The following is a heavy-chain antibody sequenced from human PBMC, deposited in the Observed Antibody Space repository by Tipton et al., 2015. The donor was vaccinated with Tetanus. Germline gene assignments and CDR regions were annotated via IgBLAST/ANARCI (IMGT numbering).Heavy chain of an antibody. Sequence: AASGFTFSDYWMHWVRRAPGKGLVWVSRIYNDGSDTTYADYVKGRFTISRDNAKNTLYLQMNNLRPEDTAVYYCVRVTGSSSGRGDYWGQGTLVTVSS. CDR2: IYNDGSDT. CDR3: VRVTGSSSGRGDY. V-gene: IGHV3-74*01. J-gene: IGHJ4*02. D-gene: IGHD6-19*01. CDR1: GFTFSDYW.